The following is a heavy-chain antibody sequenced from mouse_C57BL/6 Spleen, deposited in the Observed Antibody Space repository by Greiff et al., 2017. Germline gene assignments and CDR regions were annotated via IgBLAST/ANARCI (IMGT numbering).Heavy chain of an antibody. V-gene: IGHV2-9-1*01. CDR1: GFSLTSYA. Sequence: VKVVESGPGLVAPSQSLSITCTVSGFSLTSYAISWVRQPPGKGLEWLGVIWTGGGTNYNSALKSRLSISKDNSKSQVFLKMNSLQTDDTARYYCATTVDYAMGDWGQGTSVTVSS. CDR2: IWTGGGT. CDR3: ATTVDYAMGD. J-gene: IGHJ4*01. D-gene: IGHD1-1*01.